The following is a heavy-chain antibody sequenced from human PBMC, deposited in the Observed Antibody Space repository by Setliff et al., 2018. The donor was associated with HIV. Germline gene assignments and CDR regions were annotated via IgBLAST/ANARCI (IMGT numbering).Heavy chain of an antibody. CDR2: IYYSGST. D-gene: IGHD3-9*01. CDR1: GGAISSRSYY. CDR3: AKVLNPYNYMDA. V-gene: IGHV4-39*07. Sequence: SETLSLTCTVSGGAISSRSYYWGWIRQPPGKGLEWIGSIYYSGSTYYNPSLKSRVTISLDTSKNQFSLKLSSVTAADTAVYYCAKVLNPYNYMDAWGKGTTVTVSS. J-gene: IGHJ6*03.